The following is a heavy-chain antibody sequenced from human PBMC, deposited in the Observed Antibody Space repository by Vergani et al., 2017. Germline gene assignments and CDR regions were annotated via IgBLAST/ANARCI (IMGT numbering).Heavy chain of an antibody. D-gene: IGHD3-10*01. CDR2: IIPIFGTA. V-gene: IGHV1-69*15. Sequence: QVQLVQSGAEVKKPGSSVKVSCKASGGTFSSYAISWVRQAPGQGLVWMGRIIPIFGTANYAQKFQGRVTITADESTSTAYMELSSLRSEDTAVYYCAITMVRGVGSYYYYYGMDVWGQGTTVTVSS. CDR1: GGTFSSYA. J-gene: IGHJ6*02. CDR3: AITMVRGVGSYYYYYGMDV.